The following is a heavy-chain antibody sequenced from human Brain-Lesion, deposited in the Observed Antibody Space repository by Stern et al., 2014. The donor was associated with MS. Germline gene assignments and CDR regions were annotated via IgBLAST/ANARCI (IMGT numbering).Heavy chain of an antibody. CDR1: GFNFSSYW. D-gene: IGHD3-16*01. Sequence: EVQLVESGGGLVQPGGSLRLSCAASGFNFSSYWMHWVRQFPEKGLFWVSQINRDGSDTSYADSVKGRFSISRDNIRNMLYLRMTSLRAEDTAAYYCARGVGDYWGQGARVTVSS. J-gene: IGHJ4*02. CDR2: INRDGSDT. CDR3: ARGVGDY. V-gene: IGHV3-74*02.